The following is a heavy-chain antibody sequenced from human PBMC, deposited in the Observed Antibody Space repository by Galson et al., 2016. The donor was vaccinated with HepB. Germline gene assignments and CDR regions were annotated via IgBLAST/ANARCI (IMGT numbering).Heavy chain of an antibody. V-gene: IGHV4-4*02. Sequence: SETLSLTCTVSGASISDSNWWTWVRQVPEKGLEWLGEIYHTGTSNNNPFLSSRFTLSVDKSRNQFSLNVTSVTATDTAVYYRARASVIPGARMIFDPCGQGTLVTASS. CDR1: GASISDSNW. D-gene: IGHD2-2*01. CDR2: IYHTGTS. J-gene: IGHJ5*02. CDR3: ARASVIPGARMIFDP.